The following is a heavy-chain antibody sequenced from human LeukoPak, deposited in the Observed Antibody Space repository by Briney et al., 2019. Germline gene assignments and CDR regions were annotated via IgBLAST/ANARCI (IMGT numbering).Heavy chain of an antibody. CDR2: INAGNGHT. CDR1: GYTFSVYA. V-gene: IGHV1-3*01. J-gene: IGHJ4*02. D-gene: IGHD5-24*01. Sequence: ASVNVSCTASGYTFSVYAIHWVRQAPGQRFEWMGWINAGNGHTKYSQNFQGRVTITRDSSANIVYMELSSLTSEDTAVYYCARGIWSATRVDYYLDNWGQGTLVTVSS. CDR3: ARGIWSATRVDYYLDN.